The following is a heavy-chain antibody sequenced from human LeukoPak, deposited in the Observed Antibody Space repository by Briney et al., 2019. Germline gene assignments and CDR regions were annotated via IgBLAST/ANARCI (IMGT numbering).Heavy chain of an antibody. CDR2: IYYSGST. CDR1: GGSINSFY. J-gene: IGHJ4*02. CDR3: ARYSDLLPGHGPFDY. D-gene: IGHD3-9*01. Sequence: SETLSLTCTVSGGSINSFYWSWIRQPPGKGLEWIGYIYYSGSTDSNPSLKSRVTISVDTSKNQFSLKLNSVTAADTAVYYCARYSDLLPGHGPFDYWGQGTLVTVSS. V-gene: IGHV4-59*01.